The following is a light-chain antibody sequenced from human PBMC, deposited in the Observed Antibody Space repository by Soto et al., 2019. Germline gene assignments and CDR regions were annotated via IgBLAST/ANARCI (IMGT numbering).Light chain of an antibody. V-gene: IGLV2-8*01. CDR2: EVN. Sequence: QSALTQPPSASGSPGQSVTISCTGTSSDVGGHSHVSWYQQHPGKAPKLIIFEVNERPSGIPSRFSGSKSGSTASLTVSGLRTEDEADYYCSSYGGTDNFVVFGGGTKLTVL. CDR1: SSDVGGHSH. CDR3: SSYGGTDNFVV. J-gene: IGLJ3*02.